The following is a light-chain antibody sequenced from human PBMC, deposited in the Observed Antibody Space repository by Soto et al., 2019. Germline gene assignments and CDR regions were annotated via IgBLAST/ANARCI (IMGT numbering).Light chain of an antibody. CDR1: QSVSSGY. Sequence: EIVLTQSPVTLSLSPGDRSTLSCRASQSVSSGYLAWYQQKPGQAPRLLIYGASSRATGISDRFSGSGSGTDFTLTISRLETEDFAVYYCQQYSISPITFGQGTQLEIK. V-gene: IGKV3-20*01. CDR3: QQYSISPIT. CDR2: GAS. J-gene: IGKJ5*01.